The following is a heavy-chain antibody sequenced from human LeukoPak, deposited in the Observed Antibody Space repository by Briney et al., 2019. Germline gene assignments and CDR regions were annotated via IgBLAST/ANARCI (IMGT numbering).Heavy chain of an antibody. CDR2: IYDSGST. CDR1: GYSISSGYY. D-gene: IGHD1-26*01. V-gene: IGHV4-38-2*02. Sequence: PSETLSLTCTVSGYSISSGYYWGWIRQPPGKGLEWIGSIYDSGSTYYNPSLKSRVTISVDTSKNQFSLKLSSVTAADTAVYYCGVGAPVPDYWGQGTLVTVSS. J-gene: IGHJ4*02. CDR3: GVGAPVPDY.